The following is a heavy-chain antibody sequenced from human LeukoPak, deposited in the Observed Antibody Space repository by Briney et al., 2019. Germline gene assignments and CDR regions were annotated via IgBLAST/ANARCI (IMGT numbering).Heavy chain of an antibody. J-gene: IGHJ6*02. CDR2: IYYSGST. D-gene: IGHD3-3*01. Sequence: PSQTLSLTCTVSGGSISSGDYYWSWIRQPPGKGLEWIGYIYYSGSTCYNPSLKSRVTISVDTSKNQFSLRLSSVTAADTAVYYCARDSPIWSGYTTAKNYYYYGMDVWGQGTTVTVSS. CDR1: GGSISSGDYY. CDR3: ARDSPIWSGYTTAKNYYYYGMDV. V-gene: IGHV4-30-4*01.